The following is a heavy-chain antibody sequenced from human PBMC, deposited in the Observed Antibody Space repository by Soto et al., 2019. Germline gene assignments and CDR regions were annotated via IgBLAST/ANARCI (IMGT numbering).Heavy chain of an antibody. CDR3: AKTVGYCSSTSCYKGGYYYYYGMDV. V-gene: IGHV3-23*01. CDR2: ISGSGGST. J-gene: IGHJ6*02. CDR1: GFTFSSYA. Sequence: GGSLRLSCAASGFTFSSYAMSWVRQAPGKGLEWVSAISGSGGSTYYADSVKGRFTISRDNSKNTLYLQMNSLRAEDTAVYYCAKTVGYCSSTSCYKGGYYYYYGMDVWGQGTTVTVSS. D-gene: IGHD2-2*02.